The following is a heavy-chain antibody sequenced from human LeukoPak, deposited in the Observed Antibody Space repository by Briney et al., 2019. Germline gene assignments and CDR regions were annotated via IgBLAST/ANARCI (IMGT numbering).Heavy chain of an antibody. CDR3: ARNYDFWSGSGMDV. J-gene: IGHJ6*02. D-gene: IGHD3-3*01. CDR2: IYTSGST. Sequence: KSSETLSLTCTVSGGSISSYYWSWIRQPAGKGLEWIGRIYTSGSTNYNPSLKSRVTISVDTSKNQFSLKLSSVTAADTAVYYCARNYDFWSGSGMDVWGQGTTVTVSS. CDR1: GGSISSYY. V-gene: IGHV4-4*07.